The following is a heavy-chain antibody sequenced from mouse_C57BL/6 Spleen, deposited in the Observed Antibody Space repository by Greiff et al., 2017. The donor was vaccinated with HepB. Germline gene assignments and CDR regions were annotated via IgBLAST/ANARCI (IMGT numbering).Heavy chain of an antibody. V-gene: IGHV3-6*01. CDR2: ISYDGSN. J-gene: IGHJ4*01. CDR3: ARVDAGVDAMDY. Sequence: EVQLQQSGPGLVKPSQSLSLTCSVTGYSITSGYYWNWIRQFPGNKLEWMGYISYDGSNNYNPSLKNRISITRDTSKNQFFLKLNSVTTEDTATYYCARVDAGVDAMDYWGQGTSVTVSS. CDR1: GYSITSGYY.